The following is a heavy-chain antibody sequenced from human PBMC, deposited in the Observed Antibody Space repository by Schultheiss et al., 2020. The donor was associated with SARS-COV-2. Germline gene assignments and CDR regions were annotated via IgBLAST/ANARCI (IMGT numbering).Heavy chain of an antibody. Sequence: SETLSLTCTVSGGSISSGGYSWSWIRQPAGKGLEWIGYIYYSGSTNYNPSLKSRVTISVDTSKNQFSLKLSSVTAADTAVYYCASEPVDYYGSGSHPVGFDYWGQGTLVTVSS. D-gene: IGHD3-10*01. CDR2: IYYSGST. CDR1: GGSISSGGYS. CDR3: ASEPVDYYGSGSHPVGFDY. V-gene: IGHV4-61*10. J-gene: IGHJ4*02.